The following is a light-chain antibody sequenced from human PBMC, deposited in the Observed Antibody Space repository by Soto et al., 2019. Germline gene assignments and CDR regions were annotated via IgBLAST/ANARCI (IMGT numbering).Light chain of an antibody. CDR2: GAS. CDR1: QSVSSTY. V-gene: IGKV3-20*01. J-gene: IGKJ3*01. CDR3: QQYGISPFT. Sequence: EIVLTQSPGTLSLSPGERATLSCRASQSVSSTYLAWYQHKPGQAPRLLIYGASSRATGIPDRISGSGSGTDFTLTISRLEPEDFAVYYCQQYGISPFTFGPGTKVEIK.